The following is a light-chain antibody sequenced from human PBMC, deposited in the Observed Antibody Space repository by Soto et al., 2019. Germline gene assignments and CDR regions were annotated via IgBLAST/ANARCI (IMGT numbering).Light chain of an antibody. V-gene: IGLV1-40*01. CDR1: SSNIGAGYD. Sequence: QSVLTQPPSVSGAPGQRVTISCTGSSSNIGAGYDVHWYQQLPGTAPKLLIYGNSNRPSGVPDRFSGSKSGTSASLAITGLQAEDEADYYCSAWDESLSGWVFGGGTQLTVL. CDR2: GNS. CDR3: SAWDESLSGWV. J-gene: IGLJ3*02.